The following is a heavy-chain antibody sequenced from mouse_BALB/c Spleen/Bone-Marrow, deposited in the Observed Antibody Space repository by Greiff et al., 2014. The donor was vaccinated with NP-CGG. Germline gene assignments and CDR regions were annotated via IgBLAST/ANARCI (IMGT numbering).Heavy chain of an antibody. J-gene: IGHJ4*01. CDR3: ARQYGNFGVMDY. Sequence: EVQLQQSGGDLVKPGGSLKLSCAASGFTFSKYGMSWVRPTPDKRLEWVANISSGGSYTYYPDSVKGRFTISRDNAKDTLYLQMSSLKSEDTAMYYCARQYGNFGVMDYWGQGTSVTVSS. CDR2: ISSGGSYT. V-gene: IGHV5-6*01. CDR1: GFTFSKYG. D-gene: IGHD2-1*01.